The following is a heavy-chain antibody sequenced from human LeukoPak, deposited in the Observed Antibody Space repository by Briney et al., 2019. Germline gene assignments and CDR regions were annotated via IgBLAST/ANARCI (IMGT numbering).Heavy chain of an antibody. Sequence: GGSLRLSCAASGFTFSSYAMSWVRQAPGKGLEWVSAISGSGGSTYYADSVKGRFTISRDNSKNTLYLQMNSLRAEDTAVYYCAKGSSSWLLRYYFDYWGQGTLVTVSS. J-gene: IGHJ4*02. V-gene: IGHV3-23*01. CDR1: GFTFSSYA. CDR3: AKGSSSWLLRYYFDY. CDR2: ISGSGGST. D-gene: IGHD6-13*01.